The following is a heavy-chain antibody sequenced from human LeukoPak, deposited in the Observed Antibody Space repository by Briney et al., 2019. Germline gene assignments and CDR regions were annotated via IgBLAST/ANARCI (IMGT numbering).Heavy chain of an antibody. D-gene: IGHD3-22*01. V-gene: IGHV3-23*01. Sequence: GGSLRLSCAASGFIFNNYGLIWVRQAPGKGLEWVSAISNDGGGTNYADFVKGRFTISRDNSKNTLFLQMNSLRVEDTALYYCAKGSSGYFVDLWGQGTLVTVSS. CDR2: ISNDGGGT. J-gene: IGHJ5*02. CDR3: AKGSSGYFVDL. CDR1: GFIFNNYG.